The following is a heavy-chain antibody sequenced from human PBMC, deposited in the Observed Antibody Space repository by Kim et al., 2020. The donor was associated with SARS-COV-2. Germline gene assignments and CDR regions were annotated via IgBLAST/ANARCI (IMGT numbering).Heavy chain of an antibody. Sequence: SVKVSCKASGGTFSSYAISWVRQPPGQGLEWMGGIIPIFGTANYAQKFQGRVTITADESTSTAYMELSSLRSEDTAVYYCARSSSIVATMKGEDWFDPWGQGTLVTVSS. J-gene: IGHJ5*02. V-gene: IGHV1-69*13. D-gene: IGHD5-12*01. CDR1: GGTFSSYA. CDR3: ARSSSIVATMKGEDWFDP. CDR2: IIPIFGTA.